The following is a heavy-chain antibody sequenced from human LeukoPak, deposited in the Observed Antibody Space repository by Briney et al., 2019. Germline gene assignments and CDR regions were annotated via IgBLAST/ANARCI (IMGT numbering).Heavy chain of an antibody. D-gene: IGHD6-19*01. V-gene: IGHV3-64*01. CDR2: ISSNGGRT. Sequence: PGGSLRLSCAASGFTFSTYTTNWVRQAPGKGLEFVSAISSNGGRTYYANSVKGRFTISRDSYKNTVYLQMGSLRAEDMALYYCARVGMTSGTGCDCWGQGTLVTVSS. CDR3: ARVGMTSGTGCDC. J-gene: IGHJ4*02. CDR1: GFTFSTYT.